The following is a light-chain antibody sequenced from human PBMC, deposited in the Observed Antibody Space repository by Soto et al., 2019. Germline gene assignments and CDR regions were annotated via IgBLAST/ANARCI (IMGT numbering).Light chain of an antibody. CDR2: GAS. V-gene: IGKV3-20*01. CDR1: QSVSSNY. CDR3: QQYGGSPRVT. Sequence: EIVLTQSPGTLSLSPGERATLSCRASQSVSSNYLAWYQQKPGQAPRLLIYGASSRATGIPDRFSGSGTGTDFTLTISRLEPEDFVVYYCQQYGGSPRVTFGGGIKVEIK. J-gene: IGKJ4*01.